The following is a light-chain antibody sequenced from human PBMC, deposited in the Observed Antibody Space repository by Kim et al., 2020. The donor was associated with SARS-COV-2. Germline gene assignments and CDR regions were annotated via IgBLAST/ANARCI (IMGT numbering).Light chain of an antibody. J-gene: IGLJ3*02. Sequence: QSVLTQPPSVSAAPGQKVTISCSGSSSNIGNKDVSWYQQIPGTAPKLLIYDNNKRPSGIPDRFSGSKSGTSATLGITGLQTGDEADYYCGTWDTSLSAGVIGGGTQLTVL. CDR1: SSNIGNKD. CDR3: GTWDTSLSAGV. CDR2: DNN. V-gene: IGLV1-51*01.